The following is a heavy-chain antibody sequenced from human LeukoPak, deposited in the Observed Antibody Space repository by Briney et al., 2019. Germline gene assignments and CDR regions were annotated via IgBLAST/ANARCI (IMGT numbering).Heavy chain of an antibody. CDR2: IRYDGSNK. D-gene: IGHD2-8*01. CDR1: GFTFSSYG. J-gene: IGHJ4*02. CDR3: AKVRDIVLMVYAMDY. V-gene: IGHV3-30*02. Sequence: PGGSLRLSCAASGFTFSSYGMHWVRQAPGKGLEWVAFIRYDGSNKYYADSVKGRFTISRDNSKNTLYLQMNSLGAEDTAVYYCAKVRDIVLMVYAMDYWGQGTLVTVSS.